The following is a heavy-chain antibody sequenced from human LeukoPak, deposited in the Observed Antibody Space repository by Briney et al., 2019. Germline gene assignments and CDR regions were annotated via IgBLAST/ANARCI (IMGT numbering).Heavy chain of an antibody. Sequence: GGSLRLSCAASLFTFSSYWMTWVRQAPGKGLEWVANIKQDGSEKYYVGSVKGRFTISRDNTKNSLYLQMNSLRAEDTAVYYCAREGGYGGVFDYWGQGTLVTVSS. J-gene: IGHJ4*02. CDR2: IKQDGSEK. V-gene: IGHV3-7*05. D-gene: IGHD5-12*01. CDR3: AREGGYGGVFDY. CDR1: LFTFSSYW.